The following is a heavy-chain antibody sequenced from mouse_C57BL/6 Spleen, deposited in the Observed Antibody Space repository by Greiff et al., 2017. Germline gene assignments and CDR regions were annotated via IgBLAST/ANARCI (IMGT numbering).Heavy chain of an antibody. CDR2: INPSTGGT. J-gene: IGHJ2*01. D-gene: IGHD1-1*01. CDR1: GYSFTGYY. V-gene: IGHV1-42*01. CDR3: ARRGTTVVADY. Sequence: VQLQQSGPELVKPGASVKISCKASGYSFTGYYMNWVKQSPEKSLEWIGEINPSTGGTTYNQKFKAKDTLTVDKSSSTAYMQLKSLTSEDSAVYYCARRGTTVVADYWGQGTTLTVSA.